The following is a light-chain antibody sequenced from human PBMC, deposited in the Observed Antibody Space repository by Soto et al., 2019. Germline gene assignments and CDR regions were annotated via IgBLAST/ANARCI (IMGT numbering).Light chain of an antibody. CDR3: QQRSNWPT. J-gene: IGKJ1*01. Sequence: EIVLTQSPATLSLSPGERATRSCRASQSVSSYLAWYQQKPGQAPRLLIYDASNRATGIPARFSGSGSGTDFTLTISSLEPEDFAVYYCQQRSNWPTFGQGTQVEIK. V-gene: IGKV3-11*01. CDR1: QSVSSY. CDR2: DAS.